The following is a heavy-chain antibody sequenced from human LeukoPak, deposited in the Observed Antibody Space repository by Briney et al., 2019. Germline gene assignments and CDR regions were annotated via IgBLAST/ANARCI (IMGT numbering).Heavy chain of an antibody. Sequence: SETLSLTCAVYGGSFSGYYWSWIRQPPGKGLEWIGEINHSGSTNYNPSLKSRVTISVDTSKNQFSLKLSSVTAADTAVYYCARGIVARPDDYYYYMDVWGKGTTVTVSS. CDR2: INHSGST. D-gene: IGHD6-6*01. J-gene: IGHJ6*03. V-gene: IGHV4-34*01. CDR1: GGSFSGYY. CDR3: ARGIVARPDDYYYYMDV.